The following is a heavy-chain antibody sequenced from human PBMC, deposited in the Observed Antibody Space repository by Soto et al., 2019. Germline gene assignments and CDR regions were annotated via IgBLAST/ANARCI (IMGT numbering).Heavy chain of an antibody. CDR2: INPDGRSI. CDR3: ARAGSYRFDY. Sequence: GGSLRLSCAASGFTFSSYWMHWLRQAPGKGLAWVSRINPDGRSISDADSVKGRFTISRDNAKNTLYLQMNSLTTEDTAVYYCARAGSYRFDYWGHGTLVTVSS. J-gene: IGHJ4*01. CDR1: GFTFSSYW. V-gene: IGHV3-74*01. D-gene: IGHD3-10*01.